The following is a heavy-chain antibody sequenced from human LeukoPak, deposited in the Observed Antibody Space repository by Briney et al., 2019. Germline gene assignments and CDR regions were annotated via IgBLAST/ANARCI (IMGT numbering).Heavy chain of an antibody. V-gene: IGHV4-34*01. J-gene: IGHJ4*02. D-gene: IGHD3-10*01. CDR2: INHSGST. CDR3: ASLWFGELSVDY. CDR1: GGSFSGYY. Sequence: SETLSLTCAVYGGSFSGYYWSWIRQPPGKGLEWIGEINHSGSTNYNPSLKSRVTISVDASKNQFSLKLSSVTAADMAVYYCASLWFGELSVDYWGQGTLVTVSS.